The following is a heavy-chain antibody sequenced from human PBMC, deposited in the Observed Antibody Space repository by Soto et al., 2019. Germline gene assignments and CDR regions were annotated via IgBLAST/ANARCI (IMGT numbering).Heavy chain of an antibody. Sequence: EVQLLESGGALVQPGGSLRLSCAASGFTFSNYAMTWVRQTPGKGLEWVSGISGSGISTYYADSVKGRFTISRDNSKNTLYLQINTLRAEDTAVFYCAIPLGHGDPYYYGMDVWGQGTTVTVSS. D-gene: IGHD4-17*01. CDR1: GFTFSNYA. J-gene: IGHJ6*02. CDR2: ISGSGIST. CDR3: AIPLGHGDPYYYGMDV. V-gene: IGHV3-23*01.